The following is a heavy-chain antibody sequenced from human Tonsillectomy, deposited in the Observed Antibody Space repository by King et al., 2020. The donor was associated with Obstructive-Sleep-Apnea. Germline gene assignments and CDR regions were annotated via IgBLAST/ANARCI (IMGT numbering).Heavy chain of an antibody. D-gene: IGHD5-18*01. V-gene: IGHV3-23*04. CDR2: IGGRSGHT. CDR1: GFTFSGNS. CDR3: VKGGRDSDY. J-gene: IGHJ4*02. Sequence: VQLVESGGGLVQSGGSLRLSCAASGFTFSGNSMSWVRQAPGRGREWGSLIGGRSGHTYYADSVKGRFTISRDNSKSTVFLQMNNLRAEDSATYYCVKGGRDSDYWGQGILVTVSS.